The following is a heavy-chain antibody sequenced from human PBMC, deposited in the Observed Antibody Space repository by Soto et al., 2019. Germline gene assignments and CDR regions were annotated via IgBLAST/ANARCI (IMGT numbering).Heavy chain of an antibody. CDR2: IRSKPNNYAT. V-gene: IGHV3-73*01. D-gene: IGHD4-4*01. CDR1: GFTFSGSA. Sequence: PGGSLRLSCAASGFTFSGSAMHWVRQAPGKGLEWVGRIRSKPNNYATAYAASVKGRFSISRDDSKSTAYLQVNGLKTEDTAVYYCSGGQNDYNYYYYYPMDVWGRGTTVTVSS. J-gene: IGHJ6*02. CDR3: SGGQNDYNYYYYYPMDV.